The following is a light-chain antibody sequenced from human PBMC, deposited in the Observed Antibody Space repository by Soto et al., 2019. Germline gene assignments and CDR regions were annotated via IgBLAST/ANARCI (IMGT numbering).Light chain of an antibody. Sequence: QSVLNQPASVSGSPGQSITISCTGTSSDVGGYNYVPWYQQHPGKAPKLMIYDVSNRPSGVSNRFSGSKSGNTASLTISGLQAEDEADYYCSSYTSSSTLSVFGTGTKVTVL. CDR1: SSDVGGYNY. CDR3: SSYTSSSTLSV. CDR2: DVS. J-gene: IGLJ1*01. V-gene: IGLV2-14*01.